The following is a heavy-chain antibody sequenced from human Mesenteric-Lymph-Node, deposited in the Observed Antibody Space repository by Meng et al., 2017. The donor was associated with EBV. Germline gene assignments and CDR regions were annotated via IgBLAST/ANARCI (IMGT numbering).Heavy chain of an antibody. CDR2: ISPYSGYT. Sequence: QGQLVQSGAEVKKPGASVKVSCKASGYTFSSYGISWVRQAPGQGLEWMGWISPYSGYTDYPQRLRDRVTMTTDTSTSTAYMELRSLRSDDTAVYYCARKNDYGGNFYYFDYWGQGTLVTVSS. CDR3: ARKNDYGGNFYYFDY. J-gene: IGHJ4*02. CDR1: GYTFSSYG. D-gene: IGHD4-23*01. V-gene: IGHV1-18*01.